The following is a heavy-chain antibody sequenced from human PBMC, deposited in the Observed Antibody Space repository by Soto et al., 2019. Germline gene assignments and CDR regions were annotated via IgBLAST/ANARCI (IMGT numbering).Heavy chain of an antibody. CDR1: GGSFSGYY. J-gene: IGHJ4*02. CDR3: ARRGERWLQGFDY. CDR2: INHSGST. V-gene: IGHV4-34*01. Sequence: NPSETLSLTCAVYGGSFSGYYWSWIRQPPGKGLEWIGEINHSGSTNYNPSLKSRVTISVDTSKNQFSLKLSSVTAADTAVYYCARRGERWLQGFDYWGQGTLATVSS. D-gene: IGHD5-12*01.